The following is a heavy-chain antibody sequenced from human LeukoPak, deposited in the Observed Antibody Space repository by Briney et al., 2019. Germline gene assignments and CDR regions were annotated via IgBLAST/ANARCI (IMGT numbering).Heavy chain of an antibody. CDR2: IYYTGTT. V-gene: IGHV4-59*12. CDR1: GDSTNAYF. CDR3: ARGRPHFDY. Sequence: SETLSLTCTMSGDSTNAYFWSWIRQPPGKGLEWIGYIYYTGTTNYNPSLKSRVTISVDTSKNQFSLKLSSVTAADTAVYYCARGRPHFDYWGQGTLVTVSS. J-gene: IGHJ4*02.